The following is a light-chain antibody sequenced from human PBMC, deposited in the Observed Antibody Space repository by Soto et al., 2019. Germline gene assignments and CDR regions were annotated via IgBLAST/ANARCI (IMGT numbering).Light chain of an antibody. CDR1: SGHSSYA. Sequence: QPVLTQSPSASASLGASVKLTCTLSSGHSSYAIAWHQQQPGKGPRYLMKLNSDGSHSKGDGIPDRFSGFSSGAERYLTISSLQSEDEADYYCQTWGTGIRVFGGGTKLTVL. V-gene: IGLV4-69*01. J-gene: IGLJ3*02. CDR3: QTWGTGIRV. CDR2: LNSDGSH.